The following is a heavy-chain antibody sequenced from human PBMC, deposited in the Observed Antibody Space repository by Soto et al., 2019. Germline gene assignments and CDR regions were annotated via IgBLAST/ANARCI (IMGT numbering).Heavy chain of an antibody. V-gene: IGHV3-23*01. D-gene: IGHD3-22*01. J-gene: IGHJ5*02. CDR1: GFPLGTHD. CDR2: ISGPGDKT. CDR3: ARAKTYYGSKGWFDP. Sequence: ASGFPLGTHDMGWVRQAPGTGLEWVSSISGPGDKTYYSNAVTGRFTISRDNSKNTLHLQMESLRAEDTAIYYCARAKTYYGSKGWFDPWGQGTLVTVSS.